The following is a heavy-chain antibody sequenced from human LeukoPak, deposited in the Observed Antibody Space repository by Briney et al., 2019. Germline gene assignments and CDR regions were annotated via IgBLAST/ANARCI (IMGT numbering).Heavy chain of an antibody. V-gene: IGHV1-18*01. D-gene: IGHD3-9*01. CDR3: ARSYDILTGYLSFDY. CDR1: GGTFSSYA. Sequence: ASVKVSCKASGGTFSSYAISWVRQAPGQGLEWMGWISAYNGNTNYAQKLQGRVTMTTDTSTSTAYMEVRSLRSDDTAVYYYARSYDILTGYLSFDYWGQGTLVTVSS. J-gene: IGHJ4*02. CDR2: ISAYNGNT.